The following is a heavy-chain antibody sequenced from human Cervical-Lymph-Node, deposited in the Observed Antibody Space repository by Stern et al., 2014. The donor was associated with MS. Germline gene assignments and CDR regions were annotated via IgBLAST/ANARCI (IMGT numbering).Heavy chain of an antibody. V-gene: IGHV3-30-3*01. CDR2: ISYDGTDK. J-gene: IGHJ6*02. Sequence: VQLVESGGGVVQPGKSLRLSCAASGFTFSYYGIHWVRQAPAKGLEWVAVISYDGTDKYYADSVKGRVTIARDNSNNTLYLQMNSLRPNDTAVYYCARGGGCGGPSCYYGMDVWGQGTTVTVSS. CDR1: GFTFSYYG. D-gene: IGHD2-21*01. CDR3: ARGGGCGGPSCYYGMDV.